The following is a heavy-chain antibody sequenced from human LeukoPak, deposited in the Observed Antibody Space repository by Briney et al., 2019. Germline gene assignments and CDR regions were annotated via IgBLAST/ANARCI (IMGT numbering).Heavy chain of an antibody. D-gene: IGHD5-24*01. CDR3: AKPLRDAGSFNYPYFDF. CDR1: GFTFTNYA. CDR2: ISGSGGSS. J-gene: IGHJ4*02. V-gene: IGHV3-23*01. Sequence: GGSLRLSCAASGFTFTNYAMNWVRQAPGKGLEWVSAISGSGGSSSYADSVRGRFTIARDNSNNMLYLQMNSLRAEDTAVYYCAKPLRDAGSFNYPYFDFWGQGTLVTVSS.